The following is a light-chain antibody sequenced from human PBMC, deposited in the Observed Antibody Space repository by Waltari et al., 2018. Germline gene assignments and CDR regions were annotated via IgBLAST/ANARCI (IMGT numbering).Light chain of an antibody. V-gene: IGKV4-1*01. CDR3: QQYYSTPYT. CDR1: QSLSYSSNNKNY. Sequence: DIVMTQSPDSLAVSLGERATINCKSSQSLSYSSNNKNYLAWYQQRPGQPPKLLIYLTSTRESGVPDRFSGSGSGTDFTLTISSLQAEDVAVYYCQQYYSTPYTFGQGTKLEIK. J-gene: IGKJ2*01. CDR2: LTS.